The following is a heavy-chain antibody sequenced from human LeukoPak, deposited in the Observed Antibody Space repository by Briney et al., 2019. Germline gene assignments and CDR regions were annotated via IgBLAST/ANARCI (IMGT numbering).Heavy chain of an antibody. D-gene: IGHD2-2*01. CDR1: VGPSVVTT. CDR2: INHSGST. CDR3: ARGDVGYQLPWDY. J-gene: IGHJ4*02. Sequence: SETLSSPALSMVGPSVVTTGAGSASPQGRGWSGLGEINHSGSTNYNPSLKSRVTISVDTSKNQFSLKLSSVTAADTAVYYCARGDVGYQLPWDYWGQGTLVTVSS. V-gene: IGHV4-34*01.